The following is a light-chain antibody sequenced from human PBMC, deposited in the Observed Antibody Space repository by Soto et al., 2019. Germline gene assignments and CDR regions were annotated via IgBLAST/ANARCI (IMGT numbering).Light chain of an antibody. V-gene: IGKV1-8*01. CDR1: QGISSY. J-gene: IGKJ4*01. Sequence: AIRMTQSPSSLSASTGDRVTITFRPSQGISSYLAWYQQKSGKAPKLLIYAASTLESGVPLRFSGSGAATDLSLTISYLQSEDFGTYYCQQYYSYPQITVGGATKVDIK. CDR3: QQYYSYPQIT. CDR2: AAS.